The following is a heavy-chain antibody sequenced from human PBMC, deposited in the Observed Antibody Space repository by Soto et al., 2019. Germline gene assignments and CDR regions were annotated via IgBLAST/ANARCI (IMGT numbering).Heavy chain of an antibody. CDR1: GGSISSGGYY. J-gene: IGHJ3*02. CDR3: ARPVDYSDSSGPDAVDN. Sequence: SETLSLTCTVSGGSISSGGYYWSWIRQHPGKSLEWIGYIYYSGSTYYNPSLKSRVTISVDTSKNQFSLKLSSVTAADTAVYYCARPVDYSDSSGPDAVDNRDQGTMVTVSS. V-gene: IGHV4-31*03. CDR2: IYYSGST. D-gene: IGHD3-22*01.